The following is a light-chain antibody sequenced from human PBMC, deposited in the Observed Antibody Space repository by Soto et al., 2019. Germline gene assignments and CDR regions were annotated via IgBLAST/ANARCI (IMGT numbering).Light chain of an antibody. CDR1: SSNIGAGYD. Sequence: QSVLTQPPSVSGAPGQRVTISCTGSSSNIGAGYDVPWYQQLPGTAPKLLIYGNTNRPAGVPDRFSGSKSGTSASLALTGLQAEDEADYYCQSYDSSLSGVVFGGGTKLTVL. CDR3: QSYDSSLSGVV. V-gene: IGLV1-40*01. J-gene: IGLJ2*01. CDR2: GNT.